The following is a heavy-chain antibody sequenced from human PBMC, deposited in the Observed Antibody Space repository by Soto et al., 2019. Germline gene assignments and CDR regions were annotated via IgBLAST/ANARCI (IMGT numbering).Heavy chain of an antibody. CDR2: IIPIFGTA. CDR1: GGTFSSYA. D-gene: IGHD5-12*01. CDR3: ARGMRDIVATITAAFDY. Sequence: GASVKVSCKASGGTFSSYAISWVRQAPGQGLEWMGGIIPIFGTANYAQKFQGRVTITADESTSTAYMELSSLRSEDTAVYYCARGMRDIVATITAAFDYWGQGTLVTASS. J-gene: IGHJ4*02. V-gene: IGHV1-69*13.